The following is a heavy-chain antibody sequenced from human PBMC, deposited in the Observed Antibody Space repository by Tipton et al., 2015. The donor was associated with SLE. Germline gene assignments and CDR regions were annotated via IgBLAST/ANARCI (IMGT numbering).Heavy chain of an antibody. CDR2: IYSIGST. J-gene: IGHJ4*02. CDR3: ARDGDGSDY. V-gene: IGHV4-61*02. Sequence: LSLTCTVSGASLSSGDYYWSWIRQSAGKGLEWIGRIYSIGSTYYNPSLQSRVSMSVDTSKNQFSLKLRSMTAADTAVYYCARDGDGSDYWGQGTLVSVSS. D-gene: IGHD3-10*01. CDR1: GASLSSGDYY.